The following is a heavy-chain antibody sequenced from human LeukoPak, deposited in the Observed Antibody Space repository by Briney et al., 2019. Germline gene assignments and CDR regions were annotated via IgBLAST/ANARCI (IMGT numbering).Heavy chain of an antibody. D-gene: IGHD3-9*01. J-gene: IGHJ4*02. CDR3: ARGYYNLLTGYYCDY. V-gene: IGHV4-59*01. Sequence: SETLSLTCTVSGGSISSYYWSWIRQPPGKGLEWIGYIYYNGNTNYNPSLKSRVTISVDMSKNQFSLNLSSVTAADTAIYYCARGYYNLLTGYYCDYWGQGTVVTVSS. CDR2: IYYNGNT. CDR1: GGSISSYY.